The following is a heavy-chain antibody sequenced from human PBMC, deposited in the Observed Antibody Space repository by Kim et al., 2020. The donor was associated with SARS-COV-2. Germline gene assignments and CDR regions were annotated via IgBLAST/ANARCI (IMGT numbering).Heavy chain of an antibody. D-gene: IGHD6-19*01. Sequence: GGSLRLSCAASGLNLTNNAMSWVRQAPGRGLEWVSTIRARAETTYYADSVNGRFTISRDSSKHTLYLQLNSLRADDTAVYYCAKDRGGSGWLVFDYWGQG. CDR3: AKDRGGSGWLVFDY. J-gene: IGHJ4*02. CDR2: IRARAETT. V-gene: IGHV3-23*01. CDR1: GLNLTNNA.